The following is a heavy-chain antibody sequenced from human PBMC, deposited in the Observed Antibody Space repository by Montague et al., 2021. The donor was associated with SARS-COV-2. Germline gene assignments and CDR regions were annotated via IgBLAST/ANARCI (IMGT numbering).Heavy chain of an antibody. V-gene: IGHV4-34*01. D-gene: IGHD3-9*01. CDR2: INQGGAP. Sequence: SETLSLTCAVSRGSFSNYYWTWIRQSPGKGLEWIGEINQGGAPNYTPSLKSRGTISLDTSKKQISLKLNSVTVADTAVLFCARGRPVQGSFRHFDSISSGALDIWAQGALVIVSS. CDR3: ARGRPVQGSFRHFDSISSGALDI. CDR1: RGSFSNYY. J-gene: IGHJ3*02.